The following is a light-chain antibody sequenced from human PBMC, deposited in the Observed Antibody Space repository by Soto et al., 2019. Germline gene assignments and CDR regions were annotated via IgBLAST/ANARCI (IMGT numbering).Light chain of an antibody. CDR2: DVT. CDR3: SSYTGSDAGSGTYV. J-gene: IGLJ1*01. CDR1: SSDVGGYNY. V-gene: IGLV2-14*03. Sequence: QSVLTQPASGSGSPGQSITLSCTGTSSDVGGYNYVSWYQQHPGKAPKLMIHDVTNRPSGVSNRFSGSKSGNTASLTISGLQTEDEADYYCSSYTGSDAGSGTYVFGTGTKVTVL.